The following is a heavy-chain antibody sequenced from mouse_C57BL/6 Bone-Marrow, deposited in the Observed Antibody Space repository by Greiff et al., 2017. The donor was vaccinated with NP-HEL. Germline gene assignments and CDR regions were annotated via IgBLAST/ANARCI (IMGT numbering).Heavy chain of an antibody. Sequence: EVKVVESGGGLVQPGGSLSLSCAASGFTFTDYYMSWVRQPPGKALEWLGFIRNKANGYTTEYSASVKGRFTISRDNSQSILYLQMNALRAEDSATYYCARLGNYKYYFDYWGQGTTLTVSS. J-gene: IGHJ2*01. CDR1: GFTFTDYY. CDR3: ARLGNYKYYFDY. D-gene: IGHD2-1*01. CDR2: IRNKANGYTT. V-gene: IGHV7-3*01.